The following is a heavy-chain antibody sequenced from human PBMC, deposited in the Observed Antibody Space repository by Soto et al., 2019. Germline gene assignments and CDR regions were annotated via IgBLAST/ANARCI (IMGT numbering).Heavy chain of an antibody. J-gene: IGHJ4*02. CDR2: VYRYGAT. D-gene: IGHD1-26*01. Sequence: SETLSLTCSVSGASISGDDLSWTWVRQTPGKGLEWIGYVYRYGATYYNPSLKSRVTISVDRSKKHFSLKLTSVTAADTAFYFCESGKTQYYFDLWGQGSPVTVSS. CDR1: GASISGDDLS. CDR3: ESGKTQYYFDL. V-gene: IGHV4-30-2*01.